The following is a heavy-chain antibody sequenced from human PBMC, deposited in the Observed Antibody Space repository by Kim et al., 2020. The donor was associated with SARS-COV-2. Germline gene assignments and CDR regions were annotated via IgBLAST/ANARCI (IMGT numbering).Heavy chain of an antibody. CDR2: ISCGGGST. D-gene: IGHD3-10*02. V-gene: IGHV3-23*01. CDR1: GFIFSNFV. J-gene: IGHJ2*01. CDR3: ARVGCSYTIHYW. Sequence: GGSLRLSCAGSGFIFSNFVLTWVRQAPGRGLEWVSGISCGGGSTYSADSVKGRFTISRANSKNTLYLQMNSLRADDTAIYYCARVGCSYTIHYW.